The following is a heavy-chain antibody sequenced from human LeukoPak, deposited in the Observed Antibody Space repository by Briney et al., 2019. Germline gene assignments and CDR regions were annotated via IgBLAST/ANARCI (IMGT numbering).Heavy chain of an antibody. CDR3: ATGPGDSNFDY. D-gene: IGHD6-13*01. V-gene: IGHV1-3*01. J-gene: IGHJ4*02. CDR2: INAGNGNT. CDR1: GYTFTSYA. Sequence: ASVKVSCKASGYTFTSYAMHWVRQAPGQRLEWMGWINAGNGNTKYSQKFQGRVTMTEDTSTDTAYMELSSLRSEDTAVYYCATGPGDSNFDYWGQGTLVTVSS.